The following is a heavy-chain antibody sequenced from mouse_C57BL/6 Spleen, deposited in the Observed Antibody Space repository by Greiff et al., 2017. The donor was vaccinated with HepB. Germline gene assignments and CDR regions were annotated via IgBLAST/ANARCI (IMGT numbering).Heavy chain of an antibody. CDR1: GYTFTSYW. D-gene: IGHD2-4*01. Sequence: EVHLVESGTVLARPGASVKMSCKTSGYTFTSYWMHWVKQRPGQGLEWIGAIYPGNSDTSYNQKFKGKAKLTAVTSASTAYMELSSLTNEDSAVYYCTRWAIYYDYDEDAMDYWGQGTSVTVSS. J-gene: IGHJ4*01. V-gene: IGHV1-5*01. CDR2: IYPGNSDT. CDR3: TRWAIYYDYDEDAMDY.